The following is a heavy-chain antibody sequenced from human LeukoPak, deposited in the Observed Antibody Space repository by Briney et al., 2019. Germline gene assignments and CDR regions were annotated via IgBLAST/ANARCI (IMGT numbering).Heavy chain of an antibody. V-gene: IGHV5-51*01. Sequence: GESLKISCKGSGYSFTSYWIGWVRQMPGKGLEWMGIIYPGDSDTRYSPSFQGQVTISADKSISTAYLQWSSLKASDTAMYYCARQGGYCSSTSCYAWNWFDPWGQGTLVTVSS. J-gene: IGHJ5*02. CDR2: IYPGDSDT. CDR3: ARQGGYCSSTSCYAWNWFDP. CDR1: GYSFTSYW. D-gene: IGHD2-2*01.